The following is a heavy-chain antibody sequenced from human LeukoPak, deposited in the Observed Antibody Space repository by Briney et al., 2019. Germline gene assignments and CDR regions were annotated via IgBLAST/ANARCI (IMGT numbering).Heavy chain of an antibody. CDR3: ARAAGSGPYFYD. CDR2: TNWKGGST. Sequence: PGGSLRLSCAASGFTLADHAMSGVREVPEKGVEGVCYTNWKGGSTGCADSVKGLFTISRDNAENALYLDVTGLRAEDTAFYYCARAAGSGPYFYDWGQGTLVTVSS. D-gene: IGHD3-10*01. J-gene: IGHJ4*02. V-gene: IGHV3-20*04. CDR1: GFTLADHA.